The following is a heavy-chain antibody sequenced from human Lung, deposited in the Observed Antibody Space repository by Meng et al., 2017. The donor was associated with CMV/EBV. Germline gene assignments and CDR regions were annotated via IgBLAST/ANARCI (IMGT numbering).Heavy chain of an antibody. CDR3: ARGKDIVVVPAAYTFDY. CDR1: GGTFSSYA. CDR2: IIPIFGTA. V-gene: IGHV1-69*05. J-gene: IGHJ4*02. Sequence: SXXVSXXASGGTFSSYAISWVRQAPGQGLEWMGGIIPIFGTANYAQKFQGRVTITTDESTSTAYMELSSLRSEDTAVYYCARGKDIVVVPAAYTFDYWGQGXLVTVSS. D-gene: IGHD2-2*01.